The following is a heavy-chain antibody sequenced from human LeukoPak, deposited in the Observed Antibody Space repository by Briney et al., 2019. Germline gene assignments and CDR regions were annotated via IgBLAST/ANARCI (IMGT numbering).Heavy chain of an antibody. Sequence: SETLSLTCAVYGGSFSGYYWSWIRQPPGKGLEWIGEINHSGSTNYNPSLKSRVTISVDTSKNQFSLQLNSVTPEDTAVYYCARDGQEVAAAGREGYYFDYWGQGTLVTVSS. CDR3: ARDGQEVAAAGREGYYFDY. CDR1: GGSFSGYY. CDR2: INHSGST. D-gene: IGHD6-13*01. V-gene: IGHV4-34*01. J-gene: IGHJ4*02.